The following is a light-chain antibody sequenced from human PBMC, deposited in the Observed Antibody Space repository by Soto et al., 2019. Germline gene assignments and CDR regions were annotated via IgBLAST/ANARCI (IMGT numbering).Light chain of an antibody. CDR1: QSVSSN. J-gene: IGKJ1*01. Sequence: EIVMTQSPATLSVSPGERATLSCSASQSVSSNFAGYQQKPGQAPRLLIYGASTRATGIPARFSGSGSGTELTLTISSLQSEDFAVYYCKSYKNWPPCTCGQGTKVEIK. V-gene: IGKV3-15*01. CDR3: KSYKNWPPCT. CDR2: GAS.